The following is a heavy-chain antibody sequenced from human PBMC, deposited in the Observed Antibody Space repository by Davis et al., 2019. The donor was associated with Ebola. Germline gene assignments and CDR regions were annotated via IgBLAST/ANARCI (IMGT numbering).Heavy chain of an antibody. CDR3: AKTDGIAAAGTSGNY. Sequence: PGGSLRLSCAASGFTFSSYGMHWVRQAPGKGLEWVAVISYDGSNKYYADSVKGRFTISRDNSKNTLYLQMNSLRAEDTAVYYCAKTDGIAAAGTSGNYWGQGTLVTVSS. V-gene: IGHV3-30*18. CDR1: GFTFSSYG. D-gene: IGHD6-13*01. CDR2: ISYDGSNK. J-gene: IGHJ4*02.